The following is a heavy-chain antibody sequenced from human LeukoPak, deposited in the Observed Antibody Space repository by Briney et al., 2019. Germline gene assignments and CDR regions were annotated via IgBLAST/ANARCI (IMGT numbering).Heavy chain of an antibody. CDR1: GFTFSSYA. D-gene: IGHD1-26*01. CDR2: ISYDGSNK. V-gene: IGHV3-30-3*01. J-gene: IGHJ4*02. CDR3: ARGGWELLGFDY. Sequence: GGSLRLSCAASGFTFSSYAMHWVRQAPGKGLEWVAVISYDGSNKYCADSVKGRFTISRDNSKNTLYLQVNSLRAEDTAVYYCARGGWELLGFDYWGQGTLVTVSS.